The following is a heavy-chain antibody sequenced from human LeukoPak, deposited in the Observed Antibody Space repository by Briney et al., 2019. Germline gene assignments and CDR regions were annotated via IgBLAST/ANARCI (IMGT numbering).Heavy chain of an antibody. J-gene: IGHJ4*02. Sequence: TSETLSLTCTVSGGSISSSSYYWGWIRHPPGKGLELIGAIHYSGSTYYNPSLESRVTMSVDTSKNQFSLKLTSVTAADTAEYYCARLLGSTWYFDDWGQGTLVTVSS. CDR2: IHYSGST. CDR3: ARLLGSTWYFDD. V-gene: IGHV4-39*01. D-gene: IGHD6-13*01. CDR1: GGSISSSSYY.